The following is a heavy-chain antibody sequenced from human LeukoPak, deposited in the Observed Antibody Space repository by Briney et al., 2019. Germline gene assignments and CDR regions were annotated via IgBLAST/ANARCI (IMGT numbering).Heavy chain of an antibody. CDR1: GGSISSYY. J-gene: IGHJ4*02. CDR2: IYYSGST. D-gene: IGHD3-22*01. Sequence: PLETLSLTCTVSGGSISSYYWSWIRQPPGKGLEWIGYIYYSGSTNYNPSLKSRVTISVDTSKNQFSLKLSSVTAADTAVYYCARVGDSSGYYRYYFDYWGQGTLVTVSS. CDR3: ARVGDSSGYYRYYFDY. V-gene: IGHV4-59*01.